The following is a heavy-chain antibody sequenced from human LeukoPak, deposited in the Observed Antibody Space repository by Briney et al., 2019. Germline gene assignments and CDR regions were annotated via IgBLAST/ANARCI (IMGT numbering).Heavy chain of an antibody. CDR3: ARVRIGAYYMDV. CDR1: GFTFSSYA. J-gene: IGHJ6*03. D-gene: IGHD3-16*01. CDR2: ISYDGSNK. V-gene: IGHV3-30-3*01. Sequence: GRSLRLSCAASGFTFSSYAMHWVRQAPGKGLEWVAVISYDGSNKYYADSVKGRFTISRDNYKNTLYLQMNSLRAEDTAVYYCARVRIGAYYMDVWGKGTTVTVSS.